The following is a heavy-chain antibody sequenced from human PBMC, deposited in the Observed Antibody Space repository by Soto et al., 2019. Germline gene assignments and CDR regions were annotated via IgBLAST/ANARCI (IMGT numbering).Heavy chain of an antibody. CDR1: AETLTSDD. J-gene: IGHJ6*03. CDR2: INPNGGST. D-gene: IGHD2-2*01. CDR3: AGSRGIRTRSSVMEF. Sequence: AETLTSDDIGCRRNTQRHGLEWMGIINPNGGSTRFAQTFQGRITMTTDTSTSTAYMELSSLRSEDTAVYYCAGSRGIRTRSSVMEFWGKRTSVTVSS. V-gene: IGHV1-46*01.